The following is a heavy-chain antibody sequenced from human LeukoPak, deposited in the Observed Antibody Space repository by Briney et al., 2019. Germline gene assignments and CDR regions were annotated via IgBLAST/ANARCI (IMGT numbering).Heavy chain of an antibody. CDR1: GFAFSDYG. D-gene: IGHD3-16*02. Sequence: GGSLRLSCAVSGFAFSDYGMHWVRQAPGKGLEWVAVMSYDGSYAYYADSVKGRFTISRDNSKNTLYLQMNSLRAEDTAVYYCAKERAGYTNPYYFDYWGQGTLVTVSS. CDR2: MSYDGSYA. J-gene: IGHJ4*02. V-gene: IGHV3-30*18. CDR3: AKERAGYTNPYYFDY.